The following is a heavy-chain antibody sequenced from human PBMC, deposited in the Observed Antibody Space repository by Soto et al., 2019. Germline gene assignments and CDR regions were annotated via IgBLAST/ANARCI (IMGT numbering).Heavy chain of an antibody. Sequence: GGSLRLSCAAYGFTFRNYAMIWVRQAPEKGLEWVSVVSGAGDSTYYADSVKGRFTISRDNSKNTLYLQMNSLRAEDTAVYYCAKGEYQLLFLDYWGQGTLVTVSS. CDR3: AKGEYQLLFLDY. CDR1: GFTFRNYA. J-gene: IGHJ4*02. V-gene: IGHV3-23*01. CDR2: VSGAGDST. D-gene: IGHD2-2*01.